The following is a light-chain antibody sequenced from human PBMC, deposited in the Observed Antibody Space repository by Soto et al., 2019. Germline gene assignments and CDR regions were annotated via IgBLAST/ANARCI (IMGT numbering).Light chain of an antibody. J-gene: IGKJ2*01. V-gene: IGKV3-20*01. Sequence: EIVLTQSPGTLSVSPGERATLSCRASQTVRSSSLAWYQQKPGQAPRLLIYGASGRATGIPDKFSGSGSGTDFTLTISRLETEDFAVYYCQQYGSSPDTFGQGTKLEI. CDR2: GAS. CDR3: QQYGSSPDT. CDR1: QTVRSSS.